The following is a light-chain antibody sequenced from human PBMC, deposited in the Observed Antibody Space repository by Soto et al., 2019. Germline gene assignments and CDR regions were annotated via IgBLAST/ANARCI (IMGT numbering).Light chain of an antibody. CDR3: NSYTTSETYV. J-gene: IGLJ1*01. Sequence: QSVLTQPASVSGSPGQSITISCTGTNSDVGSYNRVSWYQQPPGTAPKLIIYDVNNRPSGVSYRFSGSKSGNTASLTISGLQAEDEADYYCNSYTTSETYVFGTGTKLTVL. CDR1: NSDVGSYNR. V-gene: IGLV2-14*01. CDR2: DVN.